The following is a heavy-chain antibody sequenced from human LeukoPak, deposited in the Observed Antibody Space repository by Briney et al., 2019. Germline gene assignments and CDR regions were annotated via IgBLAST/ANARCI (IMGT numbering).Heavy chain of an antibody. D-gene: IGHD3-22*01. V-gene: IGHV3-21*01. Sequence: GGSLRLSCAASGFTFSSYAMSWVRQAPGKGLEWVSSISSSSSYIYYADSVKGRFTISRDNAKNSLYLQMNSLRAEDTAVYYCARFVSGYHQVIPLSDYWGQGTLVTVSS. CDR3: ARFVSGYHQVIPLSDY. J-gene: IGHJ4*02. CDR1: GFTFSSYA. CDR2: ISSSSSYI.